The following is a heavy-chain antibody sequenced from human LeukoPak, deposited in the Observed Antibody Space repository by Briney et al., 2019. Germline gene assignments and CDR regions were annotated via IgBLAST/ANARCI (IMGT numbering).Heavy chain of an antibody. V-gene: IGHV3-23*01. D-gene: IGHD1-26*01. CDR3: AREPGAYSGSSGDY. CDR1: GFTFSSYG. Sequence: PGGSLRLSCAASGFTFSSYGMSWVRQAPGKGLEWVSAISGSGGSTYYADSVKGRFTISRDNSKNTLYLQMNSLRAEDTAVYYCAREPGAYSGSSGDYWGQGTLVTVSS. CDR2: ISGSGGST. J-gene: IGHJ4*02.